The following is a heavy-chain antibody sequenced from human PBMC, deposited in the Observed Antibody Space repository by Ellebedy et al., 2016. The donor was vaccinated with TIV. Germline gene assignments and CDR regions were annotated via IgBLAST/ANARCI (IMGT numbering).Heavy chain of an antibody. CDR3: ARRRCCSSTTCKVKTIFGMMTPSPIDT. D-gene: IGHD2-2*01. CDR1: GYTFTNYD. Sequence: ASVKVSCXTSGYTFTNYDISWVRQATGQGLEWMGWMNPKSGHTGYAQKFLGRLTLTRNTSVNTAYMELSGLKFEDTAVYYCARRRCCSSTTCKVKTIFGMMTPSPIDTWGRGTLVTVSS. CDR2: MNPKSGHT. V-gene: IGHV1-8*01. J-gene: IGHJ5*02.